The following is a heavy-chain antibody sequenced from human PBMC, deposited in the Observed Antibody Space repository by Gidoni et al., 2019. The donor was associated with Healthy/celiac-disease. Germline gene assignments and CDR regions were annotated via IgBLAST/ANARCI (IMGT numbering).Heavy chain of an antibody. J-gene: IGHJ4*02. CDR2: ISWNSGSI. CDR3: AKGSSGWQTGDLDY. D-gene: IGHD6-19*01. CDR1: GFTFDDYA. Sequence: EVQLVESGGGLVQPGRSLRLSCAASGFTFDDYAMHWVRQAPGKGLEWVSGISWNSGSIGYADSVKGRFTISRDNAKNSLYLQMNSLRAEDTALYYCAKGSSGWQTGDLDYWGQGTLVTVSS. V-gene: IGHV3-9*01.